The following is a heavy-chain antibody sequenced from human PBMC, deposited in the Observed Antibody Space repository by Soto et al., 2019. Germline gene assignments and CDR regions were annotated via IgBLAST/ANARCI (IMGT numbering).Heavy chain of an antibody. CDR1: GYTFTDYY. D-gene: IGHD2-15*01. CDR2: INPNSGGT. V-gene: IGHV1-2*02. Sequence: ASVKVSCKASGYTFTDYYIQSVRQALGQGLEWMGWINPNSGGTNYAQKFQGRVTMTRDTSISTAYMELSRLISDDTAVYYCARGDVRVVASFDPWGQGALVTVSS. CDR3: ARGDVRVVASFDP. J-gene: IGHJ5*02.